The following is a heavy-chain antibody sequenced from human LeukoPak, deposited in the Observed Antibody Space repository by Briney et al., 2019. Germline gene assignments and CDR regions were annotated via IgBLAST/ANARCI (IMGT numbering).Heavy chain of an antibody. J-gene: IGHJ4*02. Sequence: ASVKVSCKASGGTFSSYAISWVRQAPGQGLEWMGGIIPIFGTANYAQKFQGRVTITADESTSTAYMELSSLRSEDTAVYYCARRVYYGSGSYDYWGQGTLVTVSS. CDR1: GGTFSSYA. CDR3: ARRVYYGSGSYDY. CDR2: IIPIFGTA. V-gene: IGHV1-69*13. D-gene: IGHD3-10*01.